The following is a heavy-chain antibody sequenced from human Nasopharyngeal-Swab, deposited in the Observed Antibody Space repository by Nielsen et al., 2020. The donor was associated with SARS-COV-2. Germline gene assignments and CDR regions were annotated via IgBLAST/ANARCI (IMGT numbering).Heavy chain of an antibody. CDR2: ISSSGSIA. Sequence: GGSLRLSCEASGFTFGSYTMNWVRQAPGKGLEWVSFISSSGSIASYADSVKGRFTISRDNANNSLYLQMNSLRADDTAVYYCVRDGALIQLWLLPHALDIWGQGTLVTVSS. CDR3: VRDGALIQLWLLPHALDI. J-gene: IGHJ3*02. V-gene: IGHV3-48*04. CDR1: GFTFGSYT. D-gene: IGHD5-18*01.